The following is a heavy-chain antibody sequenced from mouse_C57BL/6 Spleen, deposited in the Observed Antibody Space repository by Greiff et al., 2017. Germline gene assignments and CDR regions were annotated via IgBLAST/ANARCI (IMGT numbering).Heavy chain of an antibody. CDR1: GFTFSDYY. V-gene: IGHV5-12*01. CDR3: ARQGYYGSSGYFDV. Sequence: EVKVVESGGGLVQPGGSLKLSCAASGFTFSDYYMYWVRQTPEKRLEWVAYISNGGGSTYYPDTVKGRFTISRDNAKNTLYLQMSRLKCEDTAMYYCARQGYYGSSGYFDVWGTGTTVTVSS. D-gene: IGHD1-1*01. J-gene: IGHJ1*03. CDR2: ISNGGGST.